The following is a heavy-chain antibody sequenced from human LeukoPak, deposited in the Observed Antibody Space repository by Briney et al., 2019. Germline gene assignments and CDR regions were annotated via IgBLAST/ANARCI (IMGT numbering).Heavy chain of an antibody. Sequence: PGGSLRLSCAASGLTFSSYAMSWVRQAPGKGLEWVSGISGNGGGTYYADSVKGRFTISRDNSKNTLYLQMNSLRVGDTAVYYCVRGIHYWGQGTLVTVSS. D-gene: IGHD5-18*01. V-gene: IGHV3-23*01. J-gene: IGHJ4*02. CDR3: VRGIHY. CDR1: GLTFSSYA. CDR2: ISGNGGGT.